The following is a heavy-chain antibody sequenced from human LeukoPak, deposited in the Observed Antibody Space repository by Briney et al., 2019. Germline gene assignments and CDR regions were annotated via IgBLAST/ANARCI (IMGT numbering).Heavy chain of an antibody. CDR3: AKGAGVELVNWFDP. CDR1: GFTFDDYA. D-gene: IGHD3-10*01. CDR2: ISWNSGSI. Sequence: GGSLRLSCAASGFTFDDYAMHWVRQAPGKGLEWVSGISWNSGSIGYADSVKGRFTISRDNAKNSLYLQMNSLRAEDTALYYCAKGAGVELVNWFDPWGQGTLVTVSS. V-gene: IGHV3-9*01. J-gene: IGHJ5*02.